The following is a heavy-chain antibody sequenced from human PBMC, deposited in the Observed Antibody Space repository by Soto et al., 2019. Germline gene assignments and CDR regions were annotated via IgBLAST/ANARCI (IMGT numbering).Heavy chain of an antibody. Sequence: SETLSLTCTVSGGSISSGDYYWSWIRQPPGKGLEWIGYIYYSGSTYYNPSLKSRVTISVDTSKNQFSLKLSSVTAADTAVYYCARVRRGSYRRSYNWFDPWGQGTLVTVSS. CDR2: IYYSGST. J-gene: IGHJ5*02. CDR1: GGSISSGDYY. V-gene: IGHV4-30-4*01. D-gene: IGHD1-26*01. CDR3: ARVRRGSYRRSYNWFDP.